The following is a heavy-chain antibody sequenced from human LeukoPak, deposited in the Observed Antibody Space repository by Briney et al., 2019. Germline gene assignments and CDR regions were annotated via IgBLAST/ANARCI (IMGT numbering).Heavy chain of an antibody. J-gene: IGHJ5*02. V-gene: IGHV4-38-2*01. D-gene: IGHD6-19*01. Sequence: TSETLSLTCAVSGYSISSGYYWGWIRQPPGKGLEWIGSIYHSGSTYYNPSLKSRVTISVDTSKNQFSLKLSSVTAADTAVYYCAKPSGWFDWFDPWGQGTLVTVSS. CDR3: AKPSGWFDWFDP. CDR1: GYSISSGYY. CDR2: IYHSGST.